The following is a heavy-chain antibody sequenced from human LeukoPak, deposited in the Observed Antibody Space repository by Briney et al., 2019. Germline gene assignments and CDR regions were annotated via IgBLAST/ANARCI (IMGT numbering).Heavy chain of an antibody. CDR3: ARVPGGPPLSDAFDI. Sequence: GRSLRRSCAASGFTFDDYAMHWVRQAPGKGLEWVSGISWNSGSIGYADSVKGRFTISRDNAKNSLYLQMNSLRAEDTAVYYCARVPGGPPLSDAFDIWGQGTMVTVSS. CDR2: ISWNSGSI. CDR1: GFTFDDYA. D-gene: IGHD2-15*01. J-gene: IGHJ3*02. V-gene: IGHV3-9*01.